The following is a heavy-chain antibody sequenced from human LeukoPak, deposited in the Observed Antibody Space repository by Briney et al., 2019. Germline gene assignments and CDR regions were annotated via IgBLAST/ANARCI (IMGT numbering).Heavy chain of an antibody. D-gene: IGHD2-2*01. CDR2: ISSSSSYI. CDR1: GFTFSSYW. V-gene: IGHV3-21*01. J-gene: IGHJ4*02. Sequence: PGGSLRLSCAASGFTFSSYWMSWVRQAPGKGLEWVSSISSSSSYIYYADSVKGRFTISRDNAKNSLYLQMNSLGAEDTAVYYCAREGYCSSTSCSDYWGQGTLVTVSS. CDR3: AREGYCSSTSCSDY.